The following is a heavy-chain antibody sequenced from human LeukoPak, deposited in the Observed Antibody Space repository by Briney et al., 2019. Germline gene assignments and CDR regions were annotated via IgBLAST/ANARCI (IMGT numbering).Heavy chain of an antibody. D-gene: IGHD3-22*01. V-gene: IGHV1-2*02. CDR1: GYTFTGYY. CDR2: INPNSGGT. J-gene: IGHJ4*02. CDR3: ARGNTMIVVVMGY. Sequence: GASVKVSCKASGYTFTGYYMRWVRQAPGQGLEWMGWINPNSGGTNYAQKFQGRVTMTRDTSISTAYMELSRLRSDDTAVYYCARGNTMIVVVMGYWGQGTLVTVSS.